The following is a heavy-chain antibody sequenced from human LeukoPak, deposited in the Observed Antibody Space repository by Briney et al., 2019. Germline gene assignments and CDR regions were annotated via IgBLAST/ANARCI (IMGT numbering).Heavy chain of an antibody. J-gene: IGHJ4*02. V-gene: IGHV3-23*01. D-gene: IGHD6-19*01. Sequence: GGSLRLSCAASGFTFSSYAMSWVRQATGNGLEWVSAISGSGGSTYYADSVKGRFTISRDNSKNTLYLQMNSLRAEDTAVYYCAKDRGAVAMPYYFDYWGQGTLVTVSS. CDR2: ISGSGGST. CDR3: AKDRGAVAMPYYFDY. CDR1: GFTFSSYA.